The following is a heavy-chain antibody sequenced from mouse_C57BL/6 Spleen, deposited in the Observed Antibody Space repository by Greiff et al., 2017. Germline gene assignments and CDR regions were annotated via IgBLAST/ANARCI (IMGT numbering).Heavy chain of an antibody. Sequence: QVQLQQPGAELVMPGASVKLSCKASGYTFTSYWMHWVKQRPGQGLEWIGEIDPSDSYTNNNQKFKGKSTLTVDKSSSTAYMQLSSLTSEDSAVYDCATLYDYGVPWFAYWGQGTLVTVSA. J-gene: IGHJ3*01. V-gene: IGHV1-69*01. CDR2: IDPSDSYT. D-gene: IGHD2-4*01. CDR1: GYTFTSYW. CDR3: ATLYDYGVPWFAY.